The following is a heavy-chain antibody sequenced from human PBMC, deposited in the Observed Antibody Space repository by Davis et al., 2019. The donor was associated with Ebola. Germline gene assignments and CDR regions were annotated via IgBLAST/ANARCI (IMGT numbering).Heavy chain of an antibody. J-gene: IGHJ6*02. CDR1: GFIFNRYP. CDR2: ISVGGANE. CDR3: ARDHGWEIPHPIGYYYGLDV. D-gene: IGHD1-26*01. Sequence: GESLKISCEASGFIFNRYPMHWVRQAPGKGLEWVGVISVGGANEEQADSVKGRFIISRDNSRNTLFLQMNSPRVEDTAVYYCARDHGWEIPHPIGYYYGLDVWGQGATVAVSS. V-gene: IGHV3-30-3*01.